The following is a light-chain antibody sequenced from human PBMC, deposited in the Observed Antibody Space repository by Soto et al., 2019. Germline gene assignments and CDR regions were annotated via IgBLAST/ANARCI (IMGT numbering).Light chain of an antibody. V-gene: IGLV2-8*01. J-gene: IGLJ2*01. CDR3: SAYAGINNVL. Sequence: QSALTHPPSASGSPGQSVTISCTGTSSDVGGYKYVSWYQQKSGKAPKLIIYEVNERPSGVPDRFSGSKSDNTASLTVSGLQAEDEADYSCSAYAGINNVLFGGGTKITVL. CDR2: EVN. CDR1: SSDVGGYKY.